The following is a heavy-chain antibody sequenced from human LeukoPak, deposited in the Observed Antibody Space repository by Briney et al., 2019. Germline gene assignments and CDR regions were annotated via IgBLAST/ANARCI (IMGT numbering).Heavy chain of an antibody. J-gene: IGHJ4*02. Sequence: ASLKVSCKASGYTFTTYHINWVRQATGQGLEWMGWMNPNSGNTGYAQKFQGRVTITGNTSIGTAYMELSSLRSEDTAVYYCARGVRGYYATSGYFLLNYWGQGTLVTVSS. D-gene: IGHD3-22*01. CDR3: ARGVRGYYATSGYFLLNY. V-gene: IGHV1-8*03. CDR2: MNPNSGNT. CDR1: GYTFTTYH.